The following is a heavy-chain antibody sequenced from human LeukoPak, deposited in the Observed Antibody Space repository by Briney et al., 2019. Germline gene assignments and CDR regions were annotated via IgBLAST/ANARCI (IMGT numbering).Heavy chain of an antibody. Sequence: SETLSLTCTVSGGSISSYYWSWIRQPPGKGLEWIGYIYYSGSTNYNPSLKSRVTISVDTSKNQFSLKLSSVTAADTAVYYCARQARQQLVNFDYWGQGTLVTVSS. CDR1: GGSISSYY. CDR2: IYYSGST. CDR3: ARQARQQLVNFDY. J-gene: IGHJ4*02. D-gene: IGHD6-13*01. V-gene: IGHV4-59*08.